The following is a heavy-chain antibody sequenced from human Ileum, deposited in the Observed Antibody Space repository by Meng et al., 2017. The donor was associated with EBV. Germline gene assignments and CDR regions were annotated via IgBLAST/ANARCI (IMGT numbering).Heavy chain of an antibody. CDR3: ARDWAAPGTSWFDL. D-gene: IGHD6-13*01. CDR1: GGAFGDHA. J-gene: IGHJ5*02. Sequence: VHLVPSCAWGKKPWSSVEVACKTSGGAFGDHAFSWVRQAPGLGLEWMGGIIPKFGSTNYAQRFQARVTITADAFTNTAYMELSSLKSEDTAVYYCARDWAAPGTSWFDLWGQGTLVTVSS. CDR2: IIPKFGST. V-gene: IGHV1-69*01.